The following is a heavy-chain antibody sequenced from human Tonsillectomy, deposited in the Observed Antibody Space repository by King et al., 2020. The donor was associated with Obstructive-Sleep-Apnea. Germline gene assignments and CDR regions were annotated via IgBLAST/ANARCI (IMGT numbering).Heavy chain of an antibody. CDR1: GGSISSYY. Sequence: QLQESGPGLVKPSETLSLTCTVSGGSISSYYWSWIRQPPGQGLEWIGYIYYSGSTNYNPSLKSRVTISVDTSKSQFSLNLSSVTAADTAVYYCARSAYSYDYAFDIWGQGTMVTVSS. V-gene: IGHV4-59*08. J-gene: IGHJ3*02. CDR3: ARSAYSYDYAFDI. D-gene: IGHD5-18*01. CDR2: IYYSGST.